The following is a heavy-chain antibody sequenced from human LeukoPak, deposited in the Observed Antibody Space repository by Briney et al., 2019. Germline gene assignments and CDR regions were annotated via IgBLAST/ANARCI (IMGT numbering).Heavy chain of an antibody. CDR2: ISFDGSNT. CDR3: ARAALSSGWKAGINH. D-gene: IGHD6-19*01. V-gene: IGHV3-30*03. Sequence: GTSLRLSCAISGVTSNTYAMHWVRQAPGQGLEWVAAISFDGSNTYYADSVRGRFTIYRDNSKKMVNLQMGRLRPEDTAIYFCARAALSSGWKAGINHWGQGSLVTVS. J-gene: IGHJ5*02. CDR1: GVTSNTYA.